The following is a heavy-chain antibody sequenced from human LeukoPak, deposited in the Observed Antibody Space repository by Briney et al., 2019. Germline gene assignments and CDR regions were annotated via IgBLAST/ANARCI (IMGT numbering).Heavy chain of an antibody. CDR1: GGSISSSSYY. CDR3: ARSGDPYGVDWLRGPPDY. D-gene: IGHD3-9*01. J-gene: IGHJ4*02. CDR2: IYYSGST. Sequence: SETLSLTCTVSGGSISSSSYYWGWIRQPPGKGLEWIGSIYYSGSTYYNPSLKSRVTISVDTSKNQFSLKLSSVTAADTAVYYCARSGDPYGVDWLRGPPDYWGQGTLVTVSS. V-gene: IGHV4-39*01.